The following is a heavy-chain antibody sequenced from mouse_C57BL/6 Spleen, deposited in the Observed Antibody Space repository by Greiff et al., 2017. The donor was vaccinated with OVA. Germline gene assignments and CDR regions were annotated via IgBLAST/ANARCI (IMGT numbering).Heavy chain of an antibody. CDR3: AIAAY. Sequence: QVQLQQSGTELVMPGASVKLSCKASGYTFTSYWIHWVKQRPGQGLEWIGEIDPSDTYTNYNQEFKGKSTLTVDKSSSTAYMQLSSLTSEDSAVYYCAIAAYWGQGTLVTVSA. V-gene: IGHV1-69*01. CDR2: IDPSDTYT. J-gene: IGHJ3*01. CDR1: GYTFTSYW.